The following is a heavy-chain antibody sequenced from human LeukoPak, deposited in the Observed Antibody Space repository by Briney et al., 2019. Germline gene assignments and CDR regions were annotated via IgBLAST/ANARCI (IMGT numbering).Heavy chain of an antibody. J-gene: IGHJ3*02. CDR1: GFTVSSNY. CDR2: IYSGGST. V-gene: IGHV3-66*01. CDR3: ARNYEGASQTAFDI. Sequence: GGSLRLSCAASGFTVSSNYMSWVRQAPGKGLEWVSVIYSGGSTYYADSVKGRFTISRDNSKNTLFLQMNSLRAEDTAVYYCARNYEGASQTAFDIWGQGTMVTVSS. D-gene: IGHD1-7*01.